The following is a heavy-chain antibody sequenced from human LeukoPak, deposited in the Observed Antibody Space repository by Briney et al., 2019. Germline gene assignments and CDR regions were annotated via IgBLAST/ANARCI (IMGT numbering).Heavy chain of an antibody. CDR2: INHSGST. Sequence: SQTLSLTCTVSGGSISSGSYYWSWIRQPPGKGLEWIGEINHSGSTNYNPSLKSRVTISVDTSKNQFSLKLSSVTAADTAVYYCARHLGGIAAAGLSRYYYYYMDVWGKGTTATISS. J-gene: IGHJ6*03. CDR1: GGSISSGSYY. CDR3: ARHLGGIAAAGLSRYYYYYMDV. D-gene: IGHD6-13*01. V-gene: IGHV4-39*01.